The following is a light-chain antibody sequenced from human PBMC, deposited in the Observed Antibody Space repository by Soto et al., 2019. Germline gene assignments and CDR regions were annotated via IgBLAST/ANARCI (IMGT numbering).Light chain of an antibody. CDR2: RAS. V-gene: IGKV3-20*01. J-gene: IGKJ1*01. CDR1: QTVNNNY. Sequence: EIVLTQSPGTLSLSPGERATLSCRASQTVNNNYVAWYQQKPGQAPRLLIFRASNKATGIPDRFSGSGSGTEFTLTIRELEPEDPAPYNCHQPGGSPETFGQGTKV. CDR3: HQPGGSPET.